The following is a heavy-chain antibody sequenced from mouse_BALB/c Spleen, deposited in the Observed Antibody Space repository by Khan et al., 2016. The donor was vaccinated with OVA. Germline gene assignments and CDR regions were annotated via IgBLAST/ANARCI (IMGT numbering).Heavy chain of an antibody. CDR1: GYTFTTYT. D-gene: IGHD2-14*01. V-gene: IGHV1-4*01. CDR3: AKEGAYYRSDGWFAY. J-gene: IGHJ3*01. Sequence: QVQLQQSGAELARPGASVKMSRKASGYTFTTYTIHWVKQRPGQGLEWIGYIIPSTDYTTYNQKFKDKATLTADKSSSTAYMQLSSLTSDDSAVYYCAKEGAYYRSDGWFAYWSQGTLVTVSA. CDR2: IIPSTDYT.